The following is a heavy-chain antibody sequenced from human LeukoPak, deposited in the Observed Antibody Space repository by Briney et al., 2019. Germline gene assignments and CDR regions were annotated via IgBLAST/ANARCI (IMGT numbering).Heavy chain of an antibody. D-gene: IGHD6-13*01. CDR2: ISGSGGST. CDR1: GFTFSSYA. J-gene: IGHJ4*02. Sequence: GGSLRLSCAASGFTFSSYAMSWVRQAPGKGLEWVSAISGSGGSTYYADAVKGRFTISRDNSKNTLYLQMNSLRAEDTAVYYCAKDIAAAGTVDYWGQGTLVTVSS. CDR3: AKDIAAAGTVDY. V-gene: IGHV3-23*01.